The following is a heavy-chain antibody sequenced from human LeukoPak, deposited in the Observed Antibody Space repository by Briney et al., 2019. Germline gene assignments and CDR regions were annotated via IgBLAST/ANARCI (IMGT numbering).Heavy chain of an antibody. CDR2: IYHSGST. Sequence: PSETLSLTCAVSGGSISSTNWWSRVHQSSGKGLEWIGEIYHSGSTNYNPSFKSRVTISVDKSKNQFSLKLRSVTAADTAVYYCARVMILTGYSHFDYWGQGTLVTVSS. CDR3: ARVMILTGYSHFDY. J-gene: IGHJ4*02. V-gene: IGHV4-4*02. CDR1: GGSISSTNW. D-gene: IGHD3-9*01.